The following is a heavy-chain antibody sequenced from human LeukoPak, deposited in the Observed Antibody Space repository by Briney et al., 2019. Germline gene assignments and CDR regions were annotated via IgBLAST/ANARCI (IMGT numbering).Heavy chain of an antibody. CDR1: GFTFSSYS. CDR3: ARDLWFGELN. Sequence: PGGSLRLSCAASGFTFSSYSMNWVRPAPGKGLKGVSSISSSSSYIDYADPVKGRYTISRDNAKNSLYLQMNSLRAEDTAVYYCARDLWFGELNWGQGTLVTVSS. J-gene: IGHJ4*02. CDR2: ISSSSSYI. V-gene: IGHV3-21*01. D-gene: IGHD3-10*01.